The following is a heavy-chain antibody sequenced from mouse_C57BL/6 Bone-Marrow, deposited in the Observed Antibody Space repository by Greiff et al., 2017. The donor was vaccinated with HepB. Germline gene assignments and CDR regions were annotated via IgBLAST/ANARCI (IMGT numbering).Heavy chain of an antibody. V-gene: IGHV5-9-1*02. CDR2: ISSGGDYI. CDR3: TRGGLWFAY. J-gene: IGHJ3*01. CDR1: GFTFSSYA. Sequence: DVQLVESGEGLVKPGGSLKLSCAASGFTFSSYAMSWVRQTPEKRLEWVAYISSGGDYIYYADTVKGRFTFSRDNARNTLYVQMSSLKSEDTAMYYCTRGGLWFAYWGQGTRVTVSA.